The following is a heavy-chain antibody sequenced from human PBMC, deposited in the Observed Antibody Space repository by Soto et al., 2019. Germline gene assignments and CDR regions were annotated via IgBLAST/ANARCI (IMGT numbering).Heavy chain of an antibody. CDR3: AKPYSSGWYVSFDY. CDR2: ISGSGDNT. D-gene: IGHD6-19*01. CDR1: GFTFSSYA. Sequence: EVQLLESGGGLVQPGGSLRLSCAASGFTFSSYAMCWVRQAPGKGLEWVSGISGSGDNTYYTASVKGRFTISRDNSKNTLYLQMNSLRAEDTAVYYCAKPYSSGWYVSFDYWGKGTLVTVSS. V-gene: IGHV3-23*01. J-gene: IGHJ4*02.